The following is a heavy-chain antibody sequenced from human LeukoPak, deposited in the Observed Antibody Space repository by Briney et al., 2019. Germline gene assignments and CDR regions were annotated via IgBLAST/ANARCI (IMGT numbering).Heavy chain of an antibody. J-gene: IGHJ4*02. Sequence: GGSLRLSCAASGFTFSRYWMHWVRHAPGEGLVWVSRIKTDGTYTSNADSVKGRFTISRDNAKSTLYLQMNSLKVEDTAVYYCVADLGDYADFWGQGTLVTVSS. CDR2: IKTDGTYT. CDR1: GFTFSRYW. CDR3: VADLGDYADF. V-gene: IGHV3-74*01.